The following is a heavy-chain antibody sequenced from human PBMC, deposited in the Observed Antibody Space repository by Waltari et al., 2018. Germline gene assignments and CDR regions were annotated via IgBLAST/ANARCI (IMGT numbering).Heavy chain of an antibody. CDR1: GFTFSSYA. J-gene: IGHJ5*02. V-gene: IGHV3-23*04. Sequence: EVQLVESGGGLVQPGGSLRLSCAASGFTFSSYAMSWVRQAPGKGLEWGSAISGSGGSTYYADSVKGRFTISRDNSKNTLYLQMNSLRAEDTAVYYCAKDPSKLELEPQGWFDPWGQGTLVTVSS. CDR3: AKDPSKLELEPQGWFDP. D-gene: IGHD1-7*01. CDR2: ISGSGGST.